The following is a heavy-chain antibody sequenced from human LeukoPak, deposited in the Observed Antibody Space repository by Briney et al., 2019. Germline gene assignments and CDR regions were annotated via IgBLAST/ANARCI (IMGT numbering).Heavy chain of an antibody. CDR1: GYTLTDYY. CDR2: INPNSGGT. V-gene: IGHV1-2*06. CDR3: ARDVFDFWSGYLGYGMDV. J-gene: IGHJ6*02. D-gene: IGHD3-3*01. Sequence: ASVKVSCKASGYTLTDYYMHWVRQAPGQGLEWMGRINPNSGGTNYGQKFQGRVTMTRDTSIRTVYMELSRLRSEDTAVYYCARDVFDFWSGYLGYGMDVWGQGTTVTVSS.